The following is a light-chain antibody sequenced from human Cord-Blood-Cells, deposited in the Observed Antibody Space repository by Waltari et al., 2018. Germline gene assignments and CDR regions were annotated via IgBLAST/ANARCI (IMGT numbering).Light chain of an antibody. CDR3: QQRSNWPLT. CDR1: QSVSSY. Sequence: EVVLTQSPATLSLSPGERATLSCRDSQSVSSYLAWYQQKPGQAPRLLIYDASNRATGIPARFSGSGSGTNFTLTISSLEPEDFEVYYCQQRSNWPLTFGGGTKVEIK. V-gene: IGKV3-11*01. J-gene: IGKJ4*01. CDR2: DAS.